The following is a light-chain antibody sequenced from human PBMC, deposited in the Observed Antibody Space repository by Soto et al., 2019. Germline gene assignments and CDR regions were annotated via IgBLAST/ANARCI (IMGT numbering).Light chain of an antibody. Sequence: EIVLTQSPGTLSLSPGERATLSCRASQSVSSSYLAWYQQKPGQAPRLLIYGASSRATGIPDRFSGSGSGTDSTPTISRLEPEDFAVYYCQQYGSSPLTFGGGTKVEIK. J-gene: IGKJ4*01. CDR1: QSVSSSY. V-gene: IGKV3-20*01. CDR3: QQYGSSPLT. CDR2: GAS.